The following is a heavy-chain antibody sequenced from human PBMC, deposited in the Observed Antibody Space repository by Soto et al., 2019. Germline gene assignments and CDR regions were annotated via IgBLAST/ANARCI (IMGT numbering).Heavy chain of an antibody. Sequence: TAALSLIGTVSGGAIRSYYWIWIRQPPGKGLKWIGYIYYSGSTNYNPSLKSRVTISVDTSKNQFTLQLTSVTVADTAVYYCATSYGNAWYTYWGQGTQVTVSS. CDR1: GGAIRSYY. CDR3: ATSYGNAWYTY. CDR2: IYYSGST. J-gene: IGHJ4*02. D-gene: IGHD6-13*01. V-gene: IGHV4-59*01.